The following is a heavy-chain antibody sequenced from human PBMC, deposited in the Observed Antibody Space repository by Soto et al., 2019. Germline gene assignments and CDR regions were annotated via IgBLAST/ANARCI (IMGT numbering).Heavy chain of an antibody. Sequence: LRLSCAASEFTFRSYWMHWVRQSPGKGLVWVSRISGDGSSTSYADSVKGRFTISRDNAKNTMNLQMDSLRAEDTAVYYCARDLGGRSSSRLPGNWFDPWGQGTLVTVSS. D-gene: IGHD6-13*01. CDR2: ISGDGSST. V-gene: IGHV3-74*01. CDR1: EFTFRSYW. J-gene: IGHJ5*02. CDR3: ARDLGGRSSSRLPGNWFDP.